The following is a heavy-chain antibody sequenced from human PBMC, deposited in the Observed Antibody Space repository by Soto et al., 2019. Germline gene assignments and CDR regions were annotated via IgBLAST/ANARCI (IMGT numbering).Heavy chain of an antibody. Sequence: ASVKVSCKASGGTFSSYAISWVRQAPGQGLEWMGGIIPIFGTANYAPKFQGRVTITADESTSTAYMELSSLRSEDTAVYYCARVIYCSGGSCYHRGGMDVWGQGTTVTVSS. CDR3: ARVIYCSGGSCYHRGGMDV. CDR2: IIPIFGTA. CDR1: GGTFSSYA. D-gene: IGHD2-15*01. J-gene: IGHJ6*02. V-gene: IGHV1-69*13.